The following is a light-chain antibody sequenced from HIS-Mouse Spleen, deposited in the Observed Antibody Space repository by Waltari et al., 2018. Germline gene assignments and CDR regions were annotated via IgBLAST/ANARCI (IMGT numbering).Light chain of an antibody. V-gene: IGLV3-25*03. CDR1: ALPKQY. J-gene: IGLJ3*02. CDR2: KDS. Sequence: SYELTQPPSVSVSPGQTARITCSGDALPKQYAYWYQQKPGQAPVLGIYKDSERPSGIPERLSGSRSGTTVTLTISGVQAEDEADYYCQSADSSGTGWVFGGGTKLTVL. CDR3: QSADSSGTGWV.